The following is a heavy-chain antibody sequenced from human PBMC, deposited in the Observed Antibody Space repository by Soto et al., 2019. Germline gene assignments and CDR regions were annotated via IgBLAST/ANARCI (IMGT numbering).Heavy chain of an antibody. V-gene: IGHV4-31*03. CDR2: IYYTGST. D-gene: IGHD4-17*01. Sequence: SETLSLTCSVSGGSITSGGYYWTWIRQHPEKGLEWIGYIYYTGSTNYNPSLRSRVTISRDTSKNQFSLRLSSVTAADTAVYYCARAGDYTDYFPFDPWRQGTLVTVSS. J-gene: IGHJ5*02. CDR3: ARAGDYTDYFPFDP. CDR1: GGSITSGGYY.